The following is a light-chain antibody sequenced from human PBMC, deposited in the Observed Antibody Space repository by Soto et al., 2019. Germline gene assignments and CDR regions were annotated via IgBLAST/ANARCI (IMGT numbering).Light chain of an antibody. CDR3: SSYTSSSTYVV. Sequence: QSALTQPASVSGSPGQSITISCTGTSSDVGGYNYVSWYQQHPGKAPKLMIYDVSNRPSGVSNRFSGSKCGNTASLTISGLQDEDEADYYCSSYTSSSTYVVFGGGTKLTVL. J-gene: IGLJ2*01. V-gene: IGLV2-14*01. CDR2: DVS. CDR1: SSDVGGYNY.